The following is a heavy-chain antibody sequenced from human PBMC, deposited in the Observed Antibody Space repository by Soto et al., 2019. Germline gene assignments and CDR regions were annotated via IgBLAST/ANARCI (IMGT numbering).Heavy chain of an antibody. CDR3: ARSGLSGWSRFDP. CDR2: IIPILGIA. V-gene: IGHV1-69*04. CDR1: GGTFSSSA. J-gene: IGHJ5*02. D-gene: IGHD6-19*01. Sequence: SVKVSCKASGGTFSSSAISWVRQAPGQGLEWMGRIIPILGIANYAQKFQGRVTITADKSTSTAYMELSSLRSEDTAVYYCARSGLSGWSRFDPWGQGTLVTVSS.